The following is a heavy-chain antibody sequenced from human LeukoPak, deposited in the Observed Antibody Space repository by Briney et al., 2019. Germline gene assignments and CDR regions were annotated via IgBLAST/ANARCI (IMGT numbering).Heavy chain of an antibody. J-gene: IGHJ6*04. CDR1: GFPFCSYG. D-gene: IGHD5-24*01. CDR3: ADSRDGYHIGAGIMGV. CDR2: IRYDGSNK. Sequence: GGSLRHSSAASGFPFCSYGMHWERQAPGKGLEWVAFIRYDGSNKYYADSVKGRFTISRDNSKNPLYLQMNSLRAEDTAVYCCADSRDGYHIGAGIMGVWGKGTTVTVSS. V-gene: IGHV3-30*02.